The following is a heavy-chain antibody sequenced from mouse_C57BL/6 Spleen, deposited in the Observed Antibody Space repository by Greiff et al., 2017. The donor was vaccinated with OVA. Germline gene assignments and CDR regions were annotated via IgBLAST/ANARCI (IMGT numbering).Heavy chain of an antibody. CDR2: INYDGSST. Sequence: EVNLVESEGGLVQPGSSMKLSCTASGFTFSDYYMAWVRQVPEKGLEWVANINYDGSSTYYLDSLKSRFIISRDNAKNILYLQMSSLKSEDTATYYCARDRRGYAFFDYWGQGTTLTVSS. CDR3: ARDRRGYAFFDY. V-gene: IGHV5-16*01. CDR1: GFTFSDYY. D-gene: IGHD2-2*01. J-gene: IGHJ2*01.